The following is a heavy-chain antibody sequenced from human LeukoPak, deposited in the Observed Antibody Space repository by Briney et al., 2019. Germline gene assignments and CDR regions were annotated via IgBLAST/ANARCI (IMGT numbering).Heavy chain of an antibody. D-gene: IGHD1-7*01. CDR2: IYYSGST. Sequence: SETLSLTCTVSGGSITSYYWSWIRQPPGKGLEWIGYIYYSGSTNYSPSLKSRVTISVDTSKNQFSLKLSSVTAADTAVYYCARDLGYNWSYGGAFDIWGQGTVVTVSS. CDR3: ARDLGYNWSYGGAFDI. J-gene: IGHJ3*02. CDR1: GGSITSYY. V-gene: IGHV4-59*01.